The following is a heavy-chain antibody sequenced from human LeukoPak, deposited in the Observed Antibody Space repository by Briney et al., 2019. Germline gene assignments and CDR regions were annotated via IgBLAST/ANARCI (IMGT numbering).Heavy chain of an antibody. CDR3: ARGTSSYYYYGMDV. V-gene: IGHV4-59*01. Sequence: SETLSLTCTVSGGSISSYYWSWIRQPPGKGLEWIGYIYYSGSTNYNPSLKSRVTISVDTSKNQFSLKLSSVTAADTAVCYCARGTSSYYYYGMDVWGQGTTVTVSS. D-gene: IGHD2-2*01. J-gene: IGHJ6*02. CDR2: IYYSGST. CDR1: GGSISSYY.